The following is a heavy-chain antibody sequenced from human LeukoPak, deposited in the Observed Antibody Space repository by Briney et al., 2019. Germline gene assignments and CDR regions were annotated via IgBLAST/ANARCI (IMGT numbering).Heavy chain of an antibody. Sequence: ASVKVSCKASGYTFTDYYMHWVRQAPGQGLEWMGWINPKSGGTNYAQKFQGRVTMTRDTSISTAYMELSRLRPDDTAVYYCARYSYYYYYMDVWGKGTTVTVSS. J-gene: IGHJ6*03. CDR2: INPKSGGT. V-gene: IGHV1-2*02. CDR1: GYTFTDYY. CDR3: ARYSYYYYYMDV.